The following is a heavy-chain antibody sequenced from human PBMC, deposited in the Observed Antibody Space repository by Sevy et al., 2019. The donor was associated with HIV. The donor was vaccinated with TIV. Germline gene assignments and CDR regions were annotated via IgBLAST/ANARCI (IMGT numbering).Heavy chain of an antibody. V-gene: IGHV3-7*01. J-gene: IGHJ4*02. CDR1: GFTLSSYW. Sequence: GGSLRLSCAASGFTLSSYWMNWVRQAPGKGLEWVANIKQDGSGKYYVDSVKGRFTISRDNAKNSLYLQMNSLRAEDTAVYYCMTTVTTVDYWGQGTLVTVSS. D-gene: IGHD4-17*01. CDR3: MTTVTTVDY. CDR2: IKQDGSGK.